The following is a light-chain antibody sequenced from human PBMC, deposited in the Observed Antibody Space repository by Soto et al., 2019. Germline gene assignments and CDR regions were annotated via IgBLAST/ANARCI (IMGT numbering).Light chain of an antibody. CDR1: TSNIGSNY. CDR3: QSFDKYLSAVV. CDR2: DNT. V-gene: IGLV1-47*02. J-gene: IGLJ2*01. Sequence: QSVLTQSPSASGTPGQRVTISCSGSTSNIGSNYVYWYEQLPGTAPKLLIYDNTNRPSGVSVRFSGSKSGTSASLAISGLQAEDEADYYCQSFDKYLSAVVFGGGTKVTVL.